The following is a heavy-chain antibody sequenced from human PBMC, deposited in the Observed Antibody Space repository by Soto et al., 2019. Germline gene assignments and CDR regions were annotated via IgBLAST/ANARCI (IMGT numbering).Heavy chain of an antibody. D-gene: IGHD1-1*01. CDR2: ISAHNGNT. J-gene: IGHJ4*02. V-gene: IGHV1-18*01. CDR3: ARGRYGDY. Sequence: QVHLVQSGAEVKKPGASVKVSCKGSGYAFTTYGITWVRQAPGQGLEGMGWISAHNGNTNYAQKLQGRVTGTRDTSTSTAYMELRSLRSDDTGVYYCARGRYGDYWGQGALVTVSS. CDR1: GYAFTTYG.